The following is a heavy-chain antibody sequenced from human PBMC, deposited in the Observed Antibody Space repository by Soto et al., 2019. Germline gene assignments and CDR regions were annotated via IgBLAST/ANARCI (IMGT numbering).Heavy chain of an antibody. CDR3: AKVPKYYDSSGDYYFDY. Sequence: GGSLRLSCAASGFTFSSYAMSWVRQAPGKGLEWVSAISGSGGSTYYADSVKGRFTISRDNSKNTLYLQMNSLRAEDTAVYYCAKVPKYYDSSGDYYFDYWGQGTLVTVSS. V-gene: IGHV3-23*01. CDR2: ISGSGGST. J-gene: IGHJ4*02. D-gene: IGHD3-22*01. CDR1: GFTFSSYA.